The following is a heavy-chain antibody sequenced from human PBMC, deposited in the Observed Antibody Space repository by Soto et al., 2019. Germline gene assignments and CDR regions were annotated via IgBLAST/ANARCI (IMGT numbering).Heavy chain of an antibody. Sequence: SDTLSLTCTVSGVFVRSSTYYWVLIRQAPGKGLEWIASIYYSGRTHNNPALKSRVTMSVDTYTNQFSLKMNAVTAADTAVYYCTRHAGGGAAGRPPDYWGQRTLFTVSS. CDR1: GVFVRSSTYY. D-gene: IGHD6-13*01. CDR3: TRHAGGGAAGRPPDY. J-gene: IGHJ4*02. V-gene: IGHV4-39*01. CDR2: IYYSGRT.